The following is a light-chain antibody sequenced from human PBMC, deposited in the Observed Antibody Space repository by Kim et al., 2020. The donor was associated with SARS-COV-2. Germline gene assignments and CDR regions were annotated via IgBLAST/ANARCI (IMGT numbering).Light chain of an antibody. CDR2: STS. Sequence: ASVGDRVTSTCRASQDISGWLAWYQQKPEKAPKSLIYSTSTLQSGVPSRISGSRSGTDFTLTITNLQPEDFATYYGQQYTTCPLTFGGGTKVDI. CDR3: QQYTTCPLT. V-gene: IGKV1D-16*01. J-gene: IGKJ4*01. CDR1: QDISGW.